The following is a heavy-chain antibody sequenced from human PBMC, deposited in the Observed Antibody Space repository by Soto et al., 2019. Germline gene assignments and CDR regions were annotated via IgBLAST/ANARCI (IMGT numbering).Heavy chain of an antibody. CDR2: ISTSSSHI. CDR3: ARDSRRVATPAMGSVGFDP. D-gene: IGHD2-2*01. V-gene: IGHV3-21*01. J-gene: IGHJ5*02. Sequence: PGGSLRLSCAASGFTFNSYGIHWVRQAPGKDLEWISSISTSSSHIYYADSVKGRFTISRDNAKSSLYLQMDSLRAEDTAMYYCARDSRRVATPAMGSVGFDPWGQGTLVTVSS. CDR1: GFTFNSYG.